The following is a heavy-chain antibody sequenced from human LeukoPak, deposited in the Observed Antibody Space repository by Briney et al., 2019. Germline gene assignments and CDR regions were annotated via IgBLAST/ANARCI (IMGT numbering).Heavy chain of an antibody. CDR1: GGTFSSYA. D-gene: IGHD2-2*01. CDR2: IISIFGTA. Sequence: SVKVSCKASGGTFSSYAISWVRQAPGQGLEWMGGIISIFGTANYAQTFQGRVTITTDESTSTAYMELSSLRSEDTAVYYCARVYCSSTSCSHDFDYWGQGTLVTVSS. J-gene: IGHJ4*02. V-gene: IGHV1-69*05. CDR3: ARVYCSSTSCSHDFDY.